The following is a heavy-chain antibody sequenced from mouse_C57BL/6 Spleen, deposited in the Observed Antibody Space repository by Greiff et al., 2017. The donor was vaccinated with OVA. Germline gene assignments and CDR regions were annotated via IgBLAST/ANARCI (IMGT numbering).Heavy chain of an antibody. Sequence: QVQLQQPGAELVKPGASVKMSCKASGYTFTSYWITWVKQRPGQGLEWIGDIYPGSGSTTYNEKFKSKATLTVDTSSSTAYMQLSSLTSEDAAVYYCARDEGYLDVWGTGTTVTVSS. J-gene: IGHJ1*03. CDR1: GYTFTSYW. CDR3: ARDEGYLDV. CDR2: IYPGSGST. V-gene: IGHV1-55*01.